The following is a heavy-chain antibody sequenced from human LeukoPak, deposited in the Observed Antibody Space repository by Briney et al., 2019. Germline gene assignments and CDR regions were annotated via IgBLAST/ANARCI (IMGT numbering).Heavy chain of an antibody. CDR2: IYYSGST. CDR1: GGSISSYY. J-gene: IGHJ5*02. CDR3: ARDPRVGAVAGTFNWFDP. D-gene: IGHD6-19*01. Sequence: PSETLSLTCTVSGGSISSYYWSWIRQPPGKGLEWIGYIYYSGSTNYNPSLKSRVTISVDTSKNQFSLKLSSVTAADTAVYYCARDPRVGAVAGTFNWFDPWGQGTLVTVSS. V-gene: IGHV4-59*12.